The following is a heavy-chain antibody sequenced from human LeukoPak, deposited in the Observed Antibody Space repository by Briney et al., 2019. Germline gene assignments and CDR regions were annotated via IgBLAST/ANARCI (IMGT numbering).Heavy chain of an antibody. CDR1: GGSISSEDYY. V-gene: IGHV4-30-4*01. J-gene: IGHJ4*02. CDR2: ITYSGST. CDR3: ARGGGGGYDYFDS. D-gene: IGHD5-12*01. Sequence: PSETLSLTCTVSGGSISSEDYYWSWIRQPPGKGLEWIGHITYSGSTDYSPSLRSRATMSVDTSKNQFSLKLNSVTAAETAMYFCARGGGGGYDYFDSWGQGTLVAVSS.